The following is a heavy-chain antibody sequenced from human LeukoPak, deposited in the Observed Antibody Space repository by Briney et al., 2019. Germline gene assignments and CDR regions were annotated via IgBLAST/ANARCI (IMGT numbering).Heavy chain of an antibody. CDR1: GYTFTSYY. CDR2: INPSGGGT. CDR3: ARDLSGGKYYFDY. Sequence: ASVKVSCKTSGYTFTSYYMHWVRQAPGQGLEWMGIINPSGGGTSYAQKFQGRVTMTRDTSTSTVYMELSSLRSEDTAVYYCARDLSGGKYYFDYWGQGTLVTVSS. V-gene: IGHV1-46*01. J-gene: IGHJ4*02. D-gene: IGHD4-23*01.